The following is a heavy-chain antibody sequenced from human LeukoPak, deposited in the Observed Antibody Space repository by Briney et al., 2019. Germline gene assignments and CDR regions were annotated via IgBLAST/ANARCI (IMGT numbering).Heavy chain of an antibody. J-gene: IGHJ6*02. CDR3: AKDPALMGYCKTITCPVTYGMDV. Sequence: SVKVSCKASGYTFTSYDINWVRQAPGQGLEWMGRIIPTLGIADYAQKFQGRVTIIADISTATAYMELGSLRSEDTAVYYCAKDPALMGYCKTITCPVTYGMDVWGQGTTVTVSS. D-gene: IGHD2-15*01. CDR1: GYTFTSYD. CDR2: IIPTLGIA. V-gene: IGHV1-69*04.